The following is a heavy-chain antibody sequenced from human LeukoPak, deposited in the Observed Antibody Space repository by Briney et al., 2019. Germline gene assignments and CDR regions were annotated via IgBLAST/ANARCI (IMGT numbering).Heavy chain of an antibody. Sequence: GGSLRLSCSASGFTFSRFAMTWVRHLPGKGLEWVSTISGNGLQTFYADSVKGRFSVSRDNAKNSLYLQMNSLRAEDTAVYYCASNYSSGTYYFDYWGQGTLVTVSS. CDR3: ASNYSSGTYYFDY. CDR2: ISGNGLQT. D-gene: IGHD6-19*01. V-gene: IGHV3-23*01. J-gene: IGHJ4*02. CDR1: GFTFSRFA.